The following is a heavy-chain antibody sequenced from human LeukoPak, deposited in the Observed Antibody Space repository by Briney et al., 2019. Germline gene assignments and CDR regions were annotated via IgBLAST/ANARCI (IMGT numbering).Heavy chain of an antibody. D-gene: IGHD3-22*01. V-gene: IGHV3-23*01. CDR1: GFTFSSQA. J-gene: IGHJ4*02. CDR3: AKESSRGYRYFDY. Sequence: GGSLRLSCAASGFTFSSQAMTWVRQAPGKGLEWVSAISGSGGSTYYADSVKGRFTISRDNSKNTLYLQMNSLRAEDTAVYYCAKESSRGYRYFDYWGQGTLVTVSS. CDR2: ISGSGGST.